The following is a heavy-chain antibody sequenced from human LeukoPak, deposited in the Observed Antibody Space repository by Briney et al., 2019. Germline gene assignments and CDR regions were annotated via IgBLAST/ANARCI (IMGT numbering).Heavy chain of an antibody. CDR1: GFTFRDYY. J-gene: IGHJ4*02. Sequence: GGSLRLSCAASGFTFRDYYKGWIRQAPGKGLEWVSYISNSVGSRIYNADSVKGRFTISRDNTKNSLYLQMNSLRAEDTAVYYCARTQQQLVPFDYWGQGTLVTVSS. CDR2: ISNSVGSRI. CDR3: ARTQQQLVPFDY. D-gene: IGHD6-13*01. V-gene: IGHV3-11*04.